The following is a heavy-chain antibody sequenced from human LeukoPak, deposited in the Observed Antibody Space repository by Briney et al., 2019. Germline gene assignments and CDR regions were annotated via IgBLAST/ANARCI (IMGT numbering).Heavy chain of an antibody. CDR2: IYYSGSI. V-gene: IGHV4-39*01. J-gene: IGHJ4*02. CDR3: ARRDQTVGSGFDY. CDR1: GGSISSSSYY. Sequence: SETLSLTCIVSGGSISSSSYYWGWIRQPPGKGLEWIGQIYYSGSIYYNPSLKSRVTISVDSSKNEFSLKVNSVTAADTAVYYCARRDQTVGSGFDYWGQGTLVTVSS. D-gene: IGHD3-10*01.